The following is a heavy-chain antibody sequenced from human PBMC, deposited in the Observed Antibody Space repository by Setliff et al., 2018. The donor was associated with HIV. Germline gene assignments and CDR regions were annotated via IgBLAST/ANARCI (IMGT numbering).Heavy chain of an antibody. CDR2: IYHSGNT. CDR1: GGSVRSSRYY. CDR3: ARDLGILGQWEF. Sequence: KTSETLSLTCTVSGGSVRSSRYYWNWIRQTPGKGLEWIGNIYHSGNTNYNPSLKSRVTMSIDTTKNQFSLKLRSVTAADTAVYYCARDLGILGQWEFWGQGALVTVSS. J-gene: IGHJ4*02. D-gene: IGHD3-16*01. V-gene: IGHV4-61*01.